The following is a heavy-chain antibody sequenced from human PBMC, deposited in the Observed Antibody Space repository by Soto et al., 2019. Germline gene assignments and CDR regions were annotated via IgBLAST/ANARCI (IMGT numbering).Heavy chain of an antibody. D-gene: IGHD2-15*01. CDR2: IFHTGST. J-gene: IGHJ4*02. V-gene: IGHV4-39*07. CDR3: ERVEAATLFAH. CDR1: GGSVNSGSYY. Sequence: SETLSLTCTVSGGSVNSGSYYWSWVRQPPGKGLEWIGSIFHTGSTYYNPSLKSRVIISVDTSKNQFSLRLNSVTAADTAVYFCERVEAATLFAHWGQGTLVTVSS.